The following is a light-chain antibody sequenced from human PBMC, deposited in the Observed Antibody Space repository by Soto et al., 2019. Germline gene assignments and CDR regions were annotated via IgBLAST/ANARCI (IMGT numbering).Light chain of an antibody. V-gene: IGKV3-20*01. J-gene: IGKJ2*01. CDR1: QSVSASY. CDR2: DTS. Sequence: EIVLTQSPGTLSLSPGERATLSCRASQSVSASYLAWHQQRPGQAPRLLIYDTSSRATGIPDRFSGSGSGTDFTLTISRLEPEDSAVYYCHQYASSPYTFGQGARLEIK. CDR3: HQYASSPYT.